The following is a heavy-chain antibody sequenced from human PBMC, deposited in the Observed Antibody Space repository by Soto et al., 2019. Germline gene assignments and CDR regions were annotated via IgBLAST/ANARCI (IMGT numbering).Heavy chain of an antibody. Sequence: PSDTLSLTCPVSGVSISSYYWRWIRQPPGKGLEWIGYIYYSGSTNYNPSLKSRVTISVDTSKNQFSLKLSSVTAADTAVYYCARYGYSSSWYGSAFDIWGQGTMVTVSS. CDR2: IYYSGST. CDR1: GVSISSYY. CDR3: ARYGYSSSWYGSAFDI. J-gene: IGHJ3*02. V-gene: IGHV4-59*01. D-gene: IGHD6-13*01.